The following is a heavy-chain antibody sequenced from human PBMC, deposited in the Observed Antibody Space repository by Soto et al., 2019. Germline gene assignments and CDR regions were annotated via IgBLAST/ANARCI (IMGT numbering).Heavy chain of an antibody. CDR2: MNPNSGNT. D-gene: IGHD6-13*01. J-gene: IGHJ6*03. CDR1: GYTFTSYD. V-gene: IGHV1-8*01. Sequence: ASVKVSCKASGYTFTSYDINWVRQATGQGLEWMGWMNPNSGNTGYAQKFQGRVTMTRNTSISTAYMELSSLRSEDTAVYYCARGRRIKSSSWIDYYYYYMDVWGKGTTVTVSS. CDR3: ARGRRIKSSSWIDYYYYYMDV.